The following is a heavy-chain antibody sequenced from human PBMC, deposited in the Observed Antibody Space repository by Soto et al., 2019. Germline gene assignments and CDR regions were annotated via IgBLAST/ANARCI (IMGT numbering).Heavy chain of an antibody. V-gene: IGHV3-23*01. J-gene: IGHJ4*02. CDR3: AKDNGTNIVVVPAAVDY. CDR1: GSTFSSYA. D-gene: IGHD2-2*01. CDR2: ISGSGGST. Sequence: EVQLLESGGGLVQPGGSLRLSCAASGSTFSSYAMSWVRQAPGKGLEWVSAISGSGGSTYYADSVKGRFTISRDNSKNTLYLQMNSLRAEDTAVYYCAKDNGTNIVVVPAAVDYWGQGTLVTGSS.